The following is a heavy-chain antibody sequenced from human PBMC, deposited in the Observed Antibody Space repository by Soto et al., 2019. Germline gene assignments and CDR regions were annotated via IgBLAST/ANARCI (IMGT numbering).Heavy chain of an antibody. J-gene: IGHJ4*02. CDR3: ASNSYRYTFSDY. Sequence: PSETLSLTCTVSGGSISSGDYYWSWIRQPPGKGLEWIGYIYYSGSTYYNPSLKSRVTISVDTSKNQFSLKPSSVTAADTAVYYCASNSYRYTFSDYRGQGTLVTVSS. V-gene: IGHV4-30-4*01. CDR2: IYYSGST. CDR1: GGSISSGDYY. D-gene: IGHD5-18*01.